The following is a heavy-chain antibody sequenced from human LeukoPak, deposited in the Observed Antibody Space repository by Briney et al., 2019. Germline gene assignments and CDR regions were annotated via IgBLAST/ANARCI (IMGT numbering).Heavy chain of an antibody. D-gene: IGHD6-19*01. Sequence: GGSLRLSCAASGFTFSSFAMSWVRQAPGKGLEWVSAISGSGGSTYYADSVKGRFTISRDNSKSTLYLQMNSLRAEDTAIYYCAKSRSGWFLWDYWGQGTLVTVSS. V-gene: IGHV3-23*01. CDR2: ISGSGGST. CDR1: GFTFSSFA. CDR3: AKSRSGWFLWDY. J-gene: IGHJ4*02.